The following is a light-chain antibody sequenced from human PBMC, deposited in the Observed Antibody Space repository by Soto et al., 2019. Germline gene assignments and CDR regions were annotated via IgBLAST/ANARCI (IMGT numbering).Light chain of an antibody. Sequence: EVVLTQSPGTLSLSPGERATLSCRASQSVAANYLAWYQQKRGQAPRLLIYGASSRATGIPDRFSGSGSGTDFTLTISSLQSEDFAVYYCQQYNNWPRTFGQGTKVEIK. V-gene: IGKV3-20*01. CDR3: QQYNNWPRT. J-gene: IGKJ1*01. CDR2: GAS. CDR1: QSVAANY.